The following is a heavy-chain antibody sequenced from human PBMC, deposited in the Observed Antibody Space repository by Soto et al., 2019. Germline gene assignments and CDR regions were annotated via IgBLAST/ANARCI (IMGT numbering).Heavy chain of an antibody. V-gene: IGHV1-69*06. Sequence: QVQLVQSGAELKKPGSSVNVSCAASGGTFKTYTINWVRQAPGQGLEWIGQIIPMYDSANYAQRFQGRVTISADKSTNIAYMELRGLRSEDTALYYCATWRTYSGSYCFDYWGQGTLVSVSS. CDR3: ATWRTYSGSYCFDY. J-gene: IGHJ4*02. CDR1: GGTFKTYT. D-gene: IGHD1-26*01. CDR2: IIPMYDSA.